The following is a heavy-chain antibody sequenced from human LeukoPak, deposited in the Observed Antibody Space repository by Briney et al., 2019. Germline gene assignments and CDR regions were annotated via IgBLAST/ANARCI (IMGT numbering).Heavy chain of an antibody. CDR1: GYTFTSYG. Sequence: ASVKVSCKASGYTFTSYGISWVRQAPGQGLEWMGWISAYNGNTNYAQKFQGRVTMTEDTSTDTAYMELSSLRSEDTAVYYCATDTNYYFDYWGQGTLVTVSS. D-gene: IGHD3-3*01. CDR3: ATDTNYYFDY. J-gene: IGHJ4*02. V-gene: IGHV1-18*01. CDR2: ISAYNGNT.